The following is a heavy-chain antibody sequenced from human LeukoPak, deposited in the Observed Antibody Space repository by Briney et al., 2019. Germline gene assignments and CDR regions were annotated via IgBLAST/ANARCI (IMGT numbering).Heavy chain of an antibody. CDR2: INPSGGST. V-gene: IGHV1-46*01. Sequence: ASVKVSCKASGYTFTSYGISWVRQAPGQGLEWMGIINPSGGSTSYAQKFQGRVTMTRDTSTSTVYMELSSLRSEDTAVYYCARDWRAARGWFDPWGQGTLVTVSS. D-gene: IGHD6-6*01. CDR3: ARDWRAARGWFDP. CDR1: GYTFTSYG. J-gene: IGHJ5*02.